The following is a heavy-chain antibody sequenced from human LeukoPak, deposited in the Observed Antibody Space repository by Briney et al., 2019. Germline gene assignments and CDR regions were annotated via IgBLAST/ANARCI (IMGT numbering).Heavy chain of an antibody. V-gene: IGHV4-30-4*01. D-gene: IGHD3-16*01. CDR2: IYYSGST. CDR1: GGSISSGDYY. CDR3: ASMRSYDYVYPFDY. J-gene: IGHJ4*02. Sequence: SETLSLTCTVSGGSISSGDYYWSWIRQPPGKGLEWIGYIYYSGSTYYNPSLKSRVTISVDTSKNQFSLKLSSVTAADTAVYYCASMRSYDYVYPFDYWGQGTLVTVSS.